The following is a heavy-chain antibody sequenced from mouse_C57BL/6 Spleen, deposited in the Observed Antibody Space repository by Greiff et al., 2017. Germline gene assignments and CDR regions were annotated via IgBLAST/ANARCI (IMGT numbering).Heavy chain of an antibody. J-gene: IGHJ2*01. CDR3: APFYDFLDY. D-gene: IGHD2-3*01. V-gene: IGHV1-64*01. CDR2: ILPNSGST. CDR1: GYTFTSYW. Sequence: VQLQESGAELVKPGASVKLSCKASGYTFTSYWMHWVKQRPGQGLEWIGMILPNSGSTNYNEKFKSKATLTVDKSSSTAYMQLRSLTSEDSAVYSCAPFYDFLDYWGQGTTLTVSS.